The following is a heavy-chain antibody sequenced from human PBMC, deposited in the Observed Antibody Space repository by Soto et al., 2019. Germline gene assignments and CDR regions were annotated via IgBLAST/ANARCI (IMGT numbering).Heavy chain of an antibody. CDR3: AWRMAAAGTYSFNEDE. D-gene: IGHD6-13*01. V-gene: IGHV4-59*08. CDR2: IYYSGST. Sequence: SETLSLTCTVSGGSISSYYWSWIRQPPGKGLEWIGYIYYSGSTNYNPSLKSRVTISVDTSKNQFSLKLSSVTAADTAVYYCAWRMAAAGTYSFNEDEWGKGTTVTV. J-gene: IGHJ6*03. CDR1: GGSISSYY.